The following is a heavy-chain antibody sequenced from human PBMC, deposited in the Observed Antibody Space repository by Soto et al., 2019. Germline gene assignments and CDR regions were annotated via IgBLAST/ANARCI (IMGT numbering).Heavy chain of an antibody. CDR2: IIPIFGTA. Sequence: SVKVSCKASGGTFSRYALSWVRQAPGQGLEWMGGIIPIFGTANYAQKFQGRVTITADESTSTAYMELSSLRSEDTAVYYCARGRHYYDSSGYSGQFDYWGQGTLVTVSS. V-gene: IGHV1-69*13. CDR1: GGTFSRYA. J-gene: IGHJ4*02. CDR3: ARGRHYYDSSGYSGQFDY. D-gene: IGHD3-22*01.